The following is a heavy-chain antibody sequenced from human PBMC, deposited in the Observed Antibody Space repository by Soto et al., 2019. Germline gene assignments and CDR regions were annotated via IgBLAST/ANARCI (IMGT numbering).Heavy chain of an antibody. CDR1: GFTFSSYG. J-gene: IGHJ6*02. V-gene: IGHV3-30*18. Sequence: GGSLRLSCAASGFTFSSYGMHWVRQAPGKGLEWVAVISYDGSNKYYADSVKGRFTISRDNSKNTLYLQMNSLRAEDTAVYYCAKDRNFRIYYYYGMDVWGQGTTVTGLL. CDR3: AKDRNFRIYYYYGMDV. CDR2: ISYDGSNK. D-gene: IGHD2-15*01.